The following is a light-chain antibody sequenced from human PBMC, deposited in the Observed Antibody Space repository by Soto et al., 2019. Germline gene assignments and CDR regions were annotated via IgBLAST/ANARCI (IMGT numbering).Light chain of an antibody. V-gene: IGLV2-8*01. CDR3: SSYAGSIL. CDR2: DVT. CDR1: SSDLDVYNS. Sequence: QSALTQPPSASGSPGQSVTISCTGTSSDLDVYNSVSWYQQHPGKAPRLLIYDVTKRPSGVPDRFSGSKSGNTASLTVSGLQIDDEASYFCSSYAGSILFGAGTKVTVL. J-gene: IGLJ1*01.